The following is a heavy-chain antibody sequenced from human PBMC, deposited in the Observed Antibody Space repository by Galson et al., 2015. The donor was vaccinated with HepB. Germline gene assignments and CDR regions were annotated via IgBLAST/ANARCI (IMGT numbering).Heavy chain of an antibody. CDR2: IYTSGST. Sequence: ETLSLTCTVSGGSISSYYWSWIRQPAGKGLEWIGRIYTSGSTNYNPSLKSRVTMSVDTSKNQFSLKLSSVTAADTAVYYCARDLAEGYCSSTSCYEPGRFDPWGQGTLVTVSS. D-gene: IGHD2-2*01. CDR3: ARDLAEGYCSSTSCYEPGRFDP. V-gene: IGHV4-4*07. CDR1: GGSISSYY. J-gene: IGHJ5*02.